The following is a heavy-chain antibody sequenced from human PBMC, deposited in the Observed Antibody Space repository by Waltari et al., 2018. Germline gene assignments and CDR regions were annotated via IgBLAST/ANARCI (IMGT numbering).Heavy chain of an antibody. V-gene: IGHV4-59*01. CDR2: IYYSGST. Sequence: QVQLQESGPGLVKPSETLSLTCTVPGGSITSYYWSWIRQPPGKGLEWIGYIYYSGSTDYNPSLKSRVTISVDTSKNQFSLKLSSVTAADTAVYYCARDNWGSNWFDPWGQGTLVTVSS. CDR3: ARDNWGSNWFDP. J-gene: IGHJ5*02. D-gene: IGHD7-27*01. CDR1: GGSITSYY.